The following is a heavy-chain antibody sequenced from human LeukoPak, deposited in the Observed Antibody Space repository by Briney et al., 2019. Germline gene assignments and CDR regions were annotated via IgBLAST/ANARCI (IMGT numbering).Heavy chain of an antibody. CDR2: ISYDGSNK. J-gene: IGHJ4*02. Sequence: GGSLRLSCAASGFTFSRYAMHWVRQAPGKGLEWVAVISYDGSNKYYADSVKGRFTISRDNPKNTLYLQMNSLRAEDTAVYHGPRKVTTWDRWGDFFDYWGEGGLVTVS. D-gene: IGHD3-22*01. CDR1: GFTFSRYA. CDR3: PRKVTTWDRWGDFFDY. V-gene: IGHV3-30-3*01.